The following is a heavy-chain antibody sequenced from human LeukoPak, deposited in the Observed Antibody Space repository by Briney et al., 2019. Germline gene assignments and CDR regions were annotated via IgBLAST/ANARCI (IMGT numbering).Heavy chain of an antibody. CDR2: MHPNTGDT. Sequence: GASVKVSCKTSGYTFTGEYIHWVRQAPGHGLECMGWMHPNTGDTVYVQKFQGRVTFTRDTSISTAYMELHRLRSDDTAVYYCVRHLTDPTSGDYWGQGTLVTVSS. D-gene: IGHD1-14*01. J-gene: IGHJ4*02. CDR3: VRHLTDPTSGDY. V-gene: IGHV1-2*02. CDR1: GYTFTGEY.